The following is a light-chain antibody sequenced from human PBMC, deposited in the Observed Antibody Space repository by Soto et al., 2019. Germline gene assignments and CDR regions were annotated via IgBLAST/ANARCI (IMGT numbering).Light chain of an antibody. J-gene: IGKJ1*01. CDR2: GAS. CDR1: QTVRNNY. CDR3: HQRQSWPRT. Sequence: EFVLTQSPGTLSLSPGERATLSCRASQTVRNNYLAWYQQKPGQAPRLLIYGASNRAAGIPARFSGSGSETDFTLTISDVEPEDFAVYYCHQRQSWPRTFGQGTKVDI. V-gene: IGKV3-11*01.